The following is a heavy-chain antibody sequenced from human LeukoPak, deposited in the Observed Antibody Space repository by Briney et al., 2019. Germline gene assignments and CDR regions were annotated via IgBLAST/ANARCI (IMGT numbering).Heavy chain of an antibody. D-gene: IGHD3-10*01. V-gene: IGHV1-69*04. CDR2: IIPILGIA. J-gene: IGHJ4*02. CDR3: ASAYYYGSGGYYNLAGADY. Sequence: GASVKVSCKASGGTFSSYAISWVRQAPGQGLEWMGRIIPILGIANYAQKFQGRVTITADKSTSTAYMELSSLRSEDTAVYYCASAYYYGSGGYYNLAGADYWGQGTLVTVSS. CDR1: GGTFSSYA.